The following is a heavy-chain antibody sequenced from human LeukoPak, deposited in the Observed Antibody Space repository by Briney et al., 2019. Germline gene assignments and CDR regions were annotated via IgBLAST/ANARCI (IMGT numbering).Heavy chain of an antibody. J-gene: IGHJ6*02. D-gene: IGHD6-13*01. CDR2: IKQDGSEK. V-gene: IGHV3-7*01. CDR3: ASETAAPGTSFYFGMDV. Sequence: SGGSLRLSCAASGFTFSSYWMAWVRQAPGKGLEWVANIKQDGSEKYYVGSVKGRLTISRDNAKNSLYLQMNSLRAEDTAVYFCASETAAPGTSFYFGMDVWGQGTTVTVSS. CDR1: GFTFSSYW.